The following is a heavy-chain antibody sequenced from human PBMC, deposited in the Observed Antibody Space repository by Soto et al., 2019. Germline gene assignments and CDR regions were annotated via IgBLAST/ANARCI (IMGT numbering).Heavy chain of an antibody. J-gene: IGHJ6*02. CDR3: AREKGITIFGVVIRSGMDV. D-gene: IGHD3-3*01. V-gene: IGHV3-33*01. CDR2: IWYDGSNK. CDR1: GFTFSSYG. Sequence: QVQLVESGGGVVQPGRSLRLSCAASGFTFSSYGMHWVRQAPGKGLEWVAVIWYDGSNKYYADSVKGRFTISRDNSKNTLYLQMNSVWAEDTAVYYCAREKGITIFGVVIRSGMDVWGQGTTVTVSS.